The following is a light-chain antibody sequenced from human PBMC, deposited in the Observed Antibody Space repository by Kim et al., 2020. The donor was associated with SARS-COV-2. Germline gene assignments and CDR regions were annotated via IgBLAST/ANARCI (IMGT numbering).Light chain of an antibody. J-gene: IGLJ3*02. CDR1: RLGSKY. V-gene: IGLV3-1*01. CDR3: QAWDGRIV. Sequence: SYELTQPPSVSVSPGQTASVSCSGDRLGSKYAHWYQQKPGQSPVLVIYEDNKRPAGIPERFSGSNSGHTATLTISGTQAMDEADYYCQAWDGRIVFGGGTQLTVL. CDR2: EDN.